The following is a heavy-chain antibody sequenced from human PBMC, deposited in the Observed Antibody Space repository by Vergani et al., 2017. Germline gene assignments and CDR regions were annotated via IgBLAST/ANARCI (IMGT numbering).Heavy chain of an antibody. CDR2: ISSSGSTI. Sequence: EVQLVESGGGLVQPGGSLRLSCAASGLTFSSYEMNWVRQAPGKGLEWVSYISSSGSTIYYADSVKGRFTISRDNAKNSLYLQMNSLRAEDTAVYYCARDGSGYSYGSSAFDIWGQGTMVTVSS. D-gene: IGHD5-18*01. CDR3: ARDGSGYSYGSSAFDI. CDR1: GLTFSSYE. J-gene: IGHJ3*02. V-gene: IGHV3-48*03.